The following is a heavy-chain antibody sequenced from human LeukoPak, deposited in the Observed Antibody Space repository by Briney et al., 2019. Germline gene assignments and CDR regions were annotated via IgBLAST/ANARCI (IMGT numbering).Heavy chain of an antibody. D-gene: IGHD3-22*01. V-gene: IGHV1-2*02. J-gene: IGHJ4*02. Sequence: ASVKVSCKASGYTFTGYYMHWVRQAPGQGLEWMGWINPNSGGTNYAQKFQGRVTMTRDTSISTAYMELRRLRSDDTAVYYCAYDSSGYDYYFDYWGQGTLVTVSS. CDR1: GYTFTGYY. CDR2: INPNSGGT. CDR3: AYDSSGYDYYFDY.